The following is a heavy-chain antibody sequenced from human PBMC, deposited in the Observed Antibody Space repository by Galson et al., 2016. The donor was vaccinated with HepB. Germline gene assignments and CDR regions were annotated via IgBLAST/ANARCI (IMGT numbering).Heavy chain of an antibody. CDR1: GLTFGDYA. V-gene: IGHV3-49*04. CDR3: TSSLSTQAVPFDY. J-gene: IGHJ4*02. D-gene: IGHD2-15*01. CDR2: IRSKAYVGTT. Sequence: SLRLSCAGSGLTFGDYAMSWVRQAPGKGLEWVGFIRSKAYVGTTEYAASVKGRFTISRDDSKSIAYLQMNSLKTEDTAVYYCTSSLSTQAVPFDYWGQGTLVTVSS.